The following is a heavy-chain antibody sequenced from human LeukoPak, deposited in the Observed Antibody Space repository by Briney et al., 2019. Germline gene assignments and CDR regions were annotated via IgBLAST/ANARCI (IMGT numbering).Heavy chain of an antibody. V-gene: IGHV4-34*01. CDR3: ASISGRLDAFDI. CDR1: GGSFSGYY. Sequence: SETLSLTCAVYGGSFSGYYWSWIRQPPGKGLEWIGEINHSGSTNYNPSLKSRVTISVDTSKNQFSLKLSSVTAADTAVYYCASISGRLDAFDIWGQGTMVTVSS. CDR2: INHSGST. J-gene: IGHJ3*02. D-gene: IGHD1-26*01.